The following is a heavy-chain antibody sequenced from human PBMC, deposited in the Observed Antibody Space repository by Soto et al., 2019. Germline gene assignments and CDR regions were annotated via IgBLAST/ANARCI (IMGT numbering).Heavy chain of an antibody. J-gene: IGHJ6*02. Sequence: GGSLRLSCAASGFTFSSYAMSWVRQAPGKGLEWVSAISGSGGSTYYADSVKGRFTISRDNSKNTLYLQMNSLRAEDTAVYYCAKDPTYYDFWSAQNYGMDVWGQGTTVTVSS. CDR1: GFTFSSYA. CDR2: ISGSGGST. CDR3: AKDPTYYDFWSAQNYGMDV. D-gene: IGHD3-3*01. V-gene: IGHV3-23*01.